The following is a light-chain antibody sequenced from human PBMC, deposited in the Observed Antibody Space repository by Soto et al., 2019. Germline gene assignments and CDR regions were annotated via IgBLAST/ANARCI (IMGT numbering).Light chain of an antibody. V-gene: IGKV3-20*01. Sequence: EIMMTQSPATLSVSPGERATLSCRASQSVSSSLAWYQQKPGQAPRLLIYAAASRAAGIPDRFSGSGSGTDFTLTISRLEPEDFAVYYCRQYGSSPGTFGQGTKVDIK. J-gene: IGKJ1*01. CDR1: QSVSSS. CDR3: RQYGSSPGT. CDR2: AAA.